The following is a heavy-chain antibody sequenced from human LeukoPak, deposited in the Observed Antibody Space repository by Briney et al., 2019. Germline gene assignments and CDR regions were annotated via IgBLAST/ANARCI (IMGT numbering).Heavy chain of an antibody. Sequence: GRSLRLSCSTSGFNFGDKVMNWFRQAPGKGLEWVGSIRSKAYGETTEYAASVKGRFTLSRDDCQSIVYLQINSLKTEDTAVYYCSRGPKTTPFDYWGRGTLVTVSS. V-gene: IGHV3-49*03. J-gene: IGHJ4*02. CDR3: SRGPKTTPFDY. CDR1: GFNFGDKV. D-gene: IGHD4-17*01. CDR2: IRSKAYGETT.